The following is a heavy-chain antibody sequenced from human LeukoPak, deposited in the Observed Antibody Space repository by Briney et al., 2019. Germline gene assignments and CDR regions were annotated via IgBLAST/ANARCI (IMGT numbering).Heavy chain of an antibody. CDR2: INPNSGGT. CDR1: GYTFTGYY. J-gene: IGHJ6*02. V-gene: IGHV1-2*02. D-gene: IGHD3-10*01. Sequence: ASVKVSCKASGYTFTGYYMHWVRQAPGQGLEWMGWINPNSGGTKYAQKFQGRVTMTRDTAITTVYLELRRLTSADTAVYYCARNYHGSGTDLPPEYYSGMDIWGQGTTVIVS. CDR3: ARNYHGSGTDLPPEYYSGMDI.